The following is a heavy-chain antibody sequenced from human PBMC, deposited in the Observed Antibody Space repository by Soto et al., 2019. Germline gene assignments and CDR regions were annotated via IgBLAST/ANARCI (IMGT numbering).Heavy chain of an antibody. CDR2: IYYSGST. CDR1: GGSISSGDYY. CDR3: ARVGVSSSGYPFDY. Sequence: RSLTCTVSGGSISSGDYYWSWIRQPPGKGLEWIGYIYYSGSTYYNPSLKSRVTISVDTSKNQFSLKLSSVTAADTAVYYCARVGVSSSGYPFDYWGQGTLVTVSS. J-gene: IGHJ4*02. D-gene: IGHD3-22*01. V-gene: IGHV4-30-4*01.